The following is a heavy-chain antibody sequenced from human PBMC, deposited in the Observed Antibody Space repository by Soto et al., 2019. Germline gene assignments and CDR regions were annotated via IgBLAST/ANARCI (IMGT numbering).Heavy chain of an antibody. CDR3: AIDGYNWNQRGYYYYGMDV. D-gene: IGHD1-20*01. J-gene: IGHJ6*02. CDR2: INPNSGGT. CDR1: GYTFTSYA. Sequence: ASVKVSCKASGYTFTSYAMHWVRQAPGQRLEWMGWINPNSGGTNYAQKFQGWVTMTRDTSISTAYMELSRLRSDDTAVYYWAIDGYNWNQRGYYYYGMDVWGQGTTVTVSS. V-gene: IGHV1-2*04.